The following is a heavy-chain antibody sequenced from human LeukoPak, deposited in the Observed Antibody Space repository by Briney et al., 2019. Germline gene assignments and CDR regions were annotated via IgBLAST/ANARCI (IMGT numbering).Heavy chain of an antibody. CDR2: INGDGSVN. D-gene: IGHD4-11*01. J-gene: IGHJ4*02. V-gene: IGHV3-7*01. CDR3: TRDRAYSSFDY. CDR1: GFTFSTSW. Sequence: PGGSLRLSCADSGFTFSTSWMTWVRQAPGKGLEWVATINGDGSVNNHVDSVKGRFTIPRDNAKKSLYLQMTSLRTEDTAVYYCTRDRAYSSFDYWGQGTLVTVSS.